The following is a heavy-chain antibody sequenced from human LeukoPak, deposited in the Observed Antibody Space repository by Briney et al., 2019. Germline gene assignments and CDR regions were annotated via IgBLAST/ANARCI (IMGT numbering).Heavy chain of an antibody. J-gene: IGHJ6*02. CDR2: ISGSGGST. D-gene: IGHD1-26*01. CDR1: GFTFSNYA. V-gene: IGHV3-23*01. Sequence: GGSLRLSCAASGFTFSNYAMSWVRQAPGKGLEWVSTISGSGGSTYYADSVKGRFTISRDNSKNTLYLQMNSLRAEDTAVYYCAEGGNGQWGYNYYGMDVWGQGTTVTVSS. CDR3: AEGGNGQWGYNYYGMDV.